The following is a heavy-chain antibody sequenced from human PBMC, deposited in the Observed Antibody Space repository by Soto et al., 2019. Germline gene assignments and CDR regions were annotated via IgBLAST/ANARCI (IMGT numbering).Heavy chain of an antibody. CDR3: ARVGSGSYYSPYYFDY. V-gene: IGHV4-59*01. CDR2: IYYSGSI. D-gene: IGHD3-10*01. Sequence: PSETLSLTCTVSGGSISSYYWSWIRQPPGKGLEWIGYIYYSGSINYNPSLKSRVTISVDTSKNQFSPKLSSVTAADTAVYYCARVGSGSYYSPYYFDYWGQGTLVTVS. J-gene: IGHJ4*02. CDR1: GGSISSYY.